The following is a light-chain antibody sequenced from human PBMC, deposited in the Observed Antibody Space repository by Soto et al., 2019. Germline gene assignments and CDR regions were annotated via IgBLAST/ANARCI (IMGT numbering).Light chain of an antibody. Sequence: QSVLTQPPSASGTPGQRVTISCSGSSSNIGSNYVYWYQQLPGTAPKLLIYRNNQRPSGVPDRFSGSKSGTSASPAISGLRSEDEANYYCAAWDDSRSGVVFGGGTTLTVL. CDR3: AAWDDSRSGVV. J-gene: IGLJ3*02. V-gene: IGLV1-47*01. CDR2: RNN. CDR1: SSNIGSNY.